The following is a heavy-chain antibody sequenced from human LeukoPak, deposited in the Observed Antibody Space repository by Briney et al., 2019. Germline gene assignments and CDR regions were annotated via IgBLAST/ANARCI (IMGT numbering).Heavy chain of an antibody. Sequence: SEPLSLTCSGSNYSISNSLYWGWLRQPPGKGPEWIGSIYRSGSTFYNPSLKSRVTISLDTSKNQFSLKLSSVTAADTAVYYCARRRHSGYEDYWGQGTLVTVSS. V-gene: IGHV4-38-2*02. J-gene: IGHJ4*02. D-gene: IGHD5-12*01. CDR1: NYSISNSLY. CDR3: ARRRHSGYEDY. CDR2: IYRSGST.